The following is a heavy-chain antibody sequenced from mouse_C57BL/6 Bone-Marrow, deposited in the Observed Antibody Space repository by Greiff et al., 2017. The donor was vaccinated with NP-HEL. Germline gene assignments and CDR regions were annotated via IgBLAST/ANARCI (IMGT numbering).Heavy chain of an antibody. Sequence: EVKVVESGGGLVKPGGSLKLSCAASGFTFSDYGMHWVRQAPEKGLEWVAYISSGSSTIYYADTVKGGFTISRDNCKNTLFLQMTSLRSEDTAVYYCARGFTTVVYFDYWGQGTTLTVSS. D-gene: IGHD1-1*01. CDR1: GFTFSDYG. CDR2: ISSGSSTI. J-gene: IGHJ2*01. CDR3: ARGFTTVVYFDY. V-gene: IGHV5-17*01.